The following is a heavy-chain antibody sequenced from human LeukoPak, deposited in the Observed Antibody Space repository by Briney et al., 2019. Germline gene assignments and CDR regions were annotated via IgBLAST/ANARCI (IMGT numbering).Heavy chain of an antibody. CDR2: ISSSGSTI. D-gene: IGHD5-24*01. CDR1: GFTFSDYY. Sequence: PGGSLRLSWAASGFTFSDYYMSWIRQAPGKGLEWVSYISSSGSTIYYADSVKGRFTISGANAKNSLYLPMNSMRAEDTAVYYCARGKREMATRNTPRWYYMDVWGKGTTVTVSS. V-gene: IGHV3-11*04. J-gene: IGHJ6*03. CDR3: ARGKREMATRNTPRWYYMDV.